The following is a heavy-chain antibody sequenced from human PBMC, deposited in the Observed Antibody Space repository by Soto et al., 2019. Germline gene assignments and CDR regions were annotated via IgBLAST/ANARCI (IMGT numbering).Heavy chain of an antibody. J-gene: IGHJ6*03. V-gene: IGHV3-33*01. Sequence: GGSLRLSCAASGFTFSSYAMHWVRQAPGKGLEWVTIIWYDGSNKNYADSVKGRFTISRDNSKNTVYLQMNSLRVEDTAVYYCARDSGGDYHNYYMDVWGKGTTVTVS. CDR3: ARDSGGDYHNYYMDV. CDR2: IWYDGSNK. CDR1: GFTFSSYA. D-gene: IGHD4-17*01.